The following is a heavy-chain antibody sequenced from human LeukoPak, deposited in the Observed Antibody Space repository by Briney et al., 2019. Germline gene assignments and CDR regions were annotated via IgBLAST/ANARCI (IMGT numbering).Heavy chain of an antibody. CDR3: ARDTVFGVQSPGFYGLDL. D-gene: IGHD3-9*01. J-gene: IGHJ4*02. V-gene: IGHV4-4*07. Sequence: SETLSLTRTVSGGSISGYYWTWIRQPADKRLEWLGRMYTSGDTYYNPSLRSRLTISLDKAKNQISLDVRSVTAADTAVYFCARDTVFGVQSPGFYGLDLWGQGALVTVSS. CDR2: MYTSGDT. CDR1: GGSISGYY.